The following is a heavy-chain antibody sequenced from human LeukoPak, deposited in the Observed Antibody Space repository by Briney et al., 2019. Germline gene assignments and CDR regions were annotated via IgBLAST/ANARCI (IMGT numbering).Heavy chain of an antibody. J-gene: IGHJ3*02. CDR2: IIPIFGTA. D-gene: IGHD2-15*01. Sequence: ASVKVSCKASGGTFSSYAISWVRQAPGQGLEWMGGIIPIFGTANYAQKFQGRVTITTDESTSTAYMELSSLRSEDTAVYYCARDGCSGGSCPLRANAFDIWGQGTMVTVSS. CDR3: ARDGCSGGSCPLRANAFDI. V-gene: IGHV1-69*05. CDR1: GGTFSSYA.